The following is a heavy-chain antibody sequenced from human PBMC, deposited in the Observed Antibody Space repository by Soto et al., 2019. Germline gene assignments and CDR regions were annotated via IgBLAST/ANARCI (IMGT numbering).Heavy chain of an antibody. J-gene: IGHJ5*02. CDR3: ARSPPYCSGTHCYSTYFGP. CDR2: VLPGDSDV. CDR1: GYTFSSYL. Sequence: GESLKISFKGFGYTFSSYLICWVRQMPVKGLEWMGIVLPGDSDVRYSPSFQGQVTISVDKSINTAYLQWKSLKASDTAMYFCARSPPYCSGTHCYSTYFGPWGQGILVTVSS. D-gene: IGHD2-2*02. V-gene: IGHV5-51*01.